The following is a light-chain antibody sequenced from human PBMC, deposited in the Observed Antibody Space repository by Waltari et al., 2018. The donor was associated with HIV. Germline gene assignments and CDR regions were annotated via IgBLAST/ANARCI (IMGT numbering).Light chain of an antibody. CDR3: QQYGRSPPVT. CDR1: QSVSSRY. V-gene: IGKV3-20*01. Sequence: EIVLTQSPGTLSLSAGERATLSCRASQSVSSRYLSWYQQKPGQAPRLLIYGASSRATGIPDRFSGSGSGTDFTLTISRLEPEDFAVYYCQQYGRSPPVTFGGGTKVEIK. CDR2: GAS. J-gene: IGKJ4*01.